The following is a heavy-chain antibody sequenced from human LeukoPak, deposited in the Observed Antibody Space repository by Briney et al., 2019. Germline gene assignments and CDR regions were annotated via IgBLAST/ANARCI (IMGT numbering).Heavy chain of an antibody. CDR3: TRGAGWLIDY. J-gene: IGHJ4*02. CDR1: GGSISSSSYY. V-gene: IGHV4-61*05. D-gene: IGHD3-16*01. CDR2: IHNSGTS. Sequence: SETLSLTCTVSGGSISSSSYYRGWIRQPPGKGLEWIGYIHNSGTSTYNLSLKSRVTISADTSKNQFSLKLNSMTTADTAVYYCTRGAGWLIDYWGQGILVTVSS.